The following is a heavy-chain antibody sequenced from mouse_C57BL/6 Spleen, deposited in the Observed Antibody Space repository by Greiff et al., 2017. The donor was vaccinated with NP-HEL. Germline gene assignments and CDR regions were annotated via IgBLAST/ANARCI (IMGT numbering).Heavy chain of an antibody. J-gene: IGHJ4*01. CDR1: GYSFTSYY. V-gene: IGHV1-66*01. Sequence: QVQLQQSGPELVKPGASVKISCKASGYSFTSYYIHWVKQRPGQGLEWIGWIYPGSGNTKYNEKFKGKATLTADTSSSTAYMQLSSLTSEDSAVYYCASYYDYDYYAMDYWGQGTSVTVSS. D-gene: IGHD2-4*01. CDR2: IYPGSGNT. CDR3: ASYYDYDYYAMDY.